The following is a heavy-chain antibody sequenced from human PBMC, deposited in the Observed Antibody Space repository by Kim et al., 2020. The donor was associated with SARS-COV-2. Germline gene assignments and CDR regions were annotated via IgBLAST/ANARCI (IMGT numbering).Heavy chain of an antibody. Sequence: GESLKISCKGSGYSFTSYWIGWVRQMPGKGLEWMGIIYPGDSDTRYSPSFQGQVTISADKSISTAYLQWSSLKASDTAMYYCARRPENYDFWSGYSYYFDYWGQGTLVTVSS. CDR2: IYPGDSDT. CDR1: GYSFTSYW. J-gene: IGHJ4*02. V-gene: IGHV5-51*01. CDR3: ARRPENYDFWSGYSYYFDY. D-gene: IGHD3-3*01.